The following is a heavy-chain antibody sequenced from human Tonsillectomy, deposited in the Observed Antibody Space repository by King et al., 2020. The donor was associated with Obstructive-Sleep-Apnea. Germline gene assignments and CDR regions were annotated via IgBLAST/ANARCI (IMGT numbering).Heavy chain of an antibody. D-gene: IGHD2-2*01. V-gene: IGHV3-7*01. CDR2: IKQDGSEK. CDR1: GFTFSSYW. J-gene: IGHJ6*02. CDR3: ARKLVANYYYYGMDV. Sequence: QLVESGGGLVQPGGSLRLSCAASGFTFSSYWMSWVRQAPGKGLEWVANIKQDGSEKYYVDSVKGRFTISRDNAKNSLYLQMNSLRAEDTAVYYCARKLVANYYYYGMDVWGQGTTVTVSS.